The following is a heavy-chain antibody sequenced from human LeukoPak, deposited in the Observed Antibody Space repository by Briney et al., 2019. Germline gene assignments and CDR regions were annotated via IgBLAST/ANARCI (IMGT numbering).Heavy chain of an antibody. V-gene: IGHV4-34*01. D-gene: IGHD6-13*01. CDR2: INHSGST. CDR1: GGSFSGYY. Sequence: SETLSLTCAVYGGSFSGYYWSWIRQPPGKGLEWIGEINHSGSTNYNPSLKSRVTISVDTSKNQFSLKLSSVTAADTAVYYCARGLAIAAAGINASDIWGQGTMVTVSS. J-gene: IGHJ3*02. CDR3: ARGLAIAAAGINASDI.